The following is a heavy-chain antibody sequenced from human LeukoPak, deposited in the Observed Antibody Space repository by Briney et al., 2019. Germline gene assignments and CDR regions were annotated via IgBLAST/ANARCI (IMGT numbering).Heavy chain of an antibody. Sequence: SVKVSCKASGGTFSSYAISWVRQAPGQGLEWMGGIIPIFGTANYAQKFQGRVTITADKSTSTAYMELSSLRSEDTAVYYCASGSSSFYYYYYMDVWGKGTTVTVSS. V-gene: IGHV1-69*06. CDR2: IIPIFGTA. CDR1: GGTFSSYA. CDR3: ASGSSSFYYYYYMDV. J-gene: IGHJ6*03. D-gene: IGHD6-6*01.